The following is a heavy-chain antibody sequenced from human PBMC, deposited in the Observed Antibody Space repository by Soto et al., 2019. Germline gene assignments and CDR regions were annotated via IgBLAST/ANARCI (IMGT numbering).Heavy chain of an antibody. D-gene: IGHD3-3*02. CDR1: GGTFSSYA. CDR3: ARDHFWSGLIVQGWFDP. V-gene: IGHV1-69*12. Sequence: QVQLVQSGAEVKKPGSSVKVSCKASGGTFSSYAISWVRQAPGQGLEWMGGIIPIFGTANYAQKFQGRVTITADESTDTAYMELSSLRSEDTAVYYCARDHFWSGLIVQGWFDPWGQGTLVTVSS. CDR2: IIPIFGTA. J-gene: IGHJ5*02.